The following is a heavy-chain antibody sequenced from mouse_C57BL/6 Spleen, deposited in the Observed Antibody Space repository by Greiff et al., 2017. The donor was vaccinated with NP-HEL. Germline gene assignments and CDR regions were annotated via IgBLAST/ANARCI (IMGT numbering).Heavy chain of an antibody. CDR2: IYPGSGST. CDR1: GYTFTSYW. D-gene: IGHD4-1*01. V-gene: IGHV1-55*01. Sequence: QVQLQQPGAELVKPGASVKMSCKASGYTFTSYWITWVKQRPGQGLEWIGDIYPGSGSTNYNEKFKSKATLTVDTSSSTAYMQLSSLTSEDSAVYYCARSGGTSLYWYFDVWGTGTTVTVSS. J-gene: IGHJ1*03. CDR3: ARSGGTSLYWYFDV.